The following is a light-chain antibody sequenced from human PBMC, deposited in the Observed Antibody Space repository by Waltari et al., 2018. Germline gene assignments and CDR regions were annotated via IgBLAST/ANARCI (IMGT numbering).Light chain of an antibody. CDR2: WAS. V-gene: IGKV4-1*01. Sequence: SPDSLSVSLGERATINCKSSQSVLYRSSNKNFLAWYQQKPGQPPKLLIYWASTRESGVPDRFSGSGSGTDFTLTISSLQAEDVAVYYCQQYYSTIFTFGPGTKVDIK. J-gene: IGKJ3*01. CDR3: QQYYSTIFT. CDR1: QSVLYRSSNKNF.